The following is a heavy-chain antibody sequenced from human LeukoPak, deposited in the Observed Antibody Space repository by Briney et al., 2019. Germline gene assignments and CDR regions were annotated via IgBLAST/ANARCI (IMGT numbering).Heavy chain of an antibody. CDR1: GFTFSDYY. V-gene: IGHV3-11*01. Sequence: GGSLRLSCAASGFTFSDYYMSWIRQAPGKGLEWVSYISSSCSTIYYADSVKGRFTISRDNAKNSLYLQMNSLGAEDTAVYYCARVPYYYDSSGYQDYWGQGTLVTVSS. D-gene: IGHD3-22*01. CDR2: ISSSCSTI. CDR3: ARVPYYYDSSGYQDY. J-gene: IGHJ4*02.